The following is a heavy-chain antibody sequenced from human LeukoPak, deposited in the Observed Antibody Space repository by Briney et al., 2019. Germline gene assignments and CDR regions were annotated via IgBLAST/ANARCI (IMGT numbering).Heavy chain of an antibody. D-gene: IGHD3-10*01. J-gene: IGHJ6*04. CDR3: ATGLWFGEGGMDV. Sequence: GASVKVSCKASGYTFTGYYMHWVRQAPGQGLEWMGWINPNSGGTNYAQKFQGWVTMTRDTSISTAYMELSRLRSDDTAVYYCATGLWFGEGGMDVWGKGTTVTVSS. CDR1: GYTFTGYY. CDR2: INPNSGGT. V-gene: IGHV1-2*04.